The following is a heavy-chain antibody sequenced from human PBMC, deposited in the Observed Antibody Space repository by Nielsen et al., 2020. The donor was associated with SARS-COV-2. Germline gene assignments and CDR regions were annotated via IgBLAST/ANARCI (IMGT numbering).Heavy chain of an antibody. V-gene: IGHV3-23*01. CDR1: GFTFSSYA. D-gene: IGHD6-19*01. CDR3: AKMSPPGIAVGAAEYFQH. J-gene: IGHJ1*01. Sequence: GESLKISCTASGFTFSSYAMSWVRQAAGKGLEWVSAISGIGGSTHYADSVKGRFTISRDKSKNTLYVLMNSLRAEDTAVYYCAKMSPPGIAVGAAEYFQHWGQGTLVTVSS. CDR2: ISGIGGST.